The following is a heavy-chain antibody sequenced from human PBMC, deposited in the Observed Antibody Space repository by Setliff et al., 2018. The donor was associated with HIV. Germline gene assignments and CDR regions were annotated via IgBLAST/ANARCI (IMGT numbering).Heavy chain of an antibody. J-gene: IGHJ6*02. CDR2: IYDSGSP. D-gene: IGHD3-22*01. CDR3: ARVYYFDSSGYSYYYYGMDV. CDR1: GGSTSNEY. Sequence: SETLSLTCTVSGGSTSNEYWSWIRQPPGKGLEWIGYIYDSGSPKYNPSLKSRVTISIDTSKSQISLKLTSVTAADTAMYHCARVYYFDSSGYSYYYYGMDVWGQGTTVTVSS. V-gene: IGHV4-59*01.